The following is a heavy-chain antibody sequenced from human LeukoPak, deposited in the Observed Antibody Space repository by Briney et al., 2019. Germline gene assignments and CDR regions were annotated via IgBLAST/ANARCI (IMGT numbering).Heavy chain of an antibody. Sequence: SETLSLTCAVYGGSLSGYYWGWIRQPPGKGLEWIGSINYSGSTYYNPSLKSRVTISVDRSKNQFSLKLSSVTAADTAVYYCARDRSSGGDYAALGYWGQGTLVTVSS. J-gene: IGHJ4*02. D-gene: IGHD4-17*01. CDR3: ARDRSSGGDYAALGY. V-gene: IGHV4-34*01. CDR1: GGSLSGYY. CDR2: INYSGST.